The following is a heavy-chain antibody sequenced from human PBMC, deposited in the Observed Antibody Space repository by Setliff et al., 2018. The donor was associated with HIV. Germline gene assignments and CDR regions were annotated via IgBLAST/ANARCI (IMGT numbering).Heavy chain of an antibody. CDR2: INPNSGGT. V-gene: IGHV1-2*04. CDR1: GYTFTGYY. Sequence: ASVKVSCKASGYTFTGYYMHWVRQAPGQGLEWMGWINPNSGGTNYAQKFQGWVTMTRDTSISTAYMELSRLRSDDTAVYYCARLLNYYGNWFDPWGQGTLVTVPQ. D-gene: IGHD3-10*01. CDR3: ARLLNYYGNWFDP. J-gene: IGHJ5*02.